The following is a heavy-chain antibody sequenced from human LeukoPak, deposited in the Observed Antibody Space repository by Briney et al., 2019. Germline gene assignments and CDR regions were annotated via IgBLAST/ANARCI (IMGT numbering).Heavy chain of an antibody. J-gene: IGHJ5*02. D-gene: IGHD3-22*01. Sequence: GASVKVSCKTSGYTLTAYYIHWVRQAPGQGLEWMGWINPNSGGTNYAQKFQGRVTMTRDTSISTAYMELSRLRTDDTAVYYCARHPYDSSGYYNWLDPWGQGTLVTVSS. V-gene: IGHV1-2*02. CDR1: GYTLTAYY. CDR2: INPNSGGT. CDR3: ARHPYDSSGYYNWLDP.